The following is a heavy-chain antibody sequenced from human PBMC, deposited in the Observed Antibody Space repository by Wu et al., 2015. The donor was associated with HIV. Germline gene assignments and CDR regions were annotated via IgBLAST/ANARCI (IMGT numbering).Heavy chain of an antibody. D-gene: IGHD6-6*01. V-gene: IGHV1-2*02. CDR2: INPNTGGT. CDR3: ARDSSADDY. Sequence: QVQLVQSGAEVKKPGASVKVSCKASGYTFTGYYIHWVRRAPGQGLEWMGRINPNTGGTNYAQKLQGRVTMTRDTSINTVYMELDKLTSDDTAVYYCARDSSADDYWGQGTLVTVSS. J-gene: IGHJ4*02. CDR1: GYTFTGYY.